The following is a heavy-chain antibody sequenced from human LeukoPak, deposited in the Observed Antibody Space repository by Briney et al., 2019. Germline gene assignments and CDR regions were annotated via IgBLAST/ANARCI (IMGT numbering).Heavy chain of an antibody. V-gene: IGHV1-46*01. CDR1: GGTFSSYA. D-gene: IGHD6-19*01. Sequence: ASVKVSCKASGGTFSSYAISWVRQAPGQGLEWMGIINPSGGSTSYAQKFQGRVTMTRDTSTSTVYMELSSLRSEDTAVYYCARPAVAGGHRIDYWGQGTLVTVSS. CDR3: ARPAVAGGHRIDY. CDR2: INPSGGST. J-gene: IGHJ4*02.